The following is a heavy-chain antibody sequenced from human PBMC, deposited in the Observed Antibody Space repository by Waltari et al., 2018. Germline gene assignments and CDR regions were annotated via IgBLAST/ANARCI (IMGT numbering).Heavy chain of an antibody. CDR3: ARGRVIVVVPAAIDYYYYYGMDV. Sequence: VQLVESGGGLVKPGGSLRLSCAASGFTFSNAWMSWVRQAPGKGLEWIGEINHSGSTNYNPSLKSRVTISVDTSKNQFSLKLSSVTAADTAVYYCARGRVIVVVPAAIDYYYYYGMDVWGQGTTVTVSS. CDR1: GFTFSNAW. J-gene: IGHJ6*02. CDR2: INHSGST. V-gene: IGHV4-4*02. D-gene: IGHD2-2*01.